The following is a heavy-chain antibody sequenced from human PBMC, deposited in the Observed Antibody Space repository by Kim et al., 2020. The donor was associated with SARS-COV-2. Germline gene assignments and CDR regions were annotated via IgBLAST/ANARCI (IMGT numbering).Heavy chain of an antibody. CDR2: ISYDGSNK. CDR1: GFTFSSYG. D-gene: IGHD3-3*01. J-gene: IGHJ6*01. Sequence: GGSLRLSCAASGFTFSSYGMHWVRQAPGKGLEWVAVISYDGSNKYYADSVKGRFTISRDNSKNTLYLQMNSLRAEDTAVYYCAKSAYYDFWSGFPAYGM. V-gene: IGHV3-30*18. CDR3: AKSAYYDFWSGFPAYGM.